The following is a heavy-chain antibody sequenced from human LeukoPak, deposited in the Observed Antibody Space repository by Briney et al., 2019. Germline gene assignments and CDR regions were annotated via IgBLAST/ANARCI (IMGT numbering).Heavy chain of an antibody. V-gene: IGHV3-23*01. J-gene: IGHJ4*02. CDR1: GFTFSNFA. D-gene: IGHD5-18*01. CDR2: ISGSGGST. CDR3: AKGVQLWFYYFDY. Sequence: GGSLRLSCAASGFTFSNFAMSWVRQAPGKGLVWVSAISGSGGSTYYADSVKGRFTISRDNSKNTLYLQMNSLRAEDTAVYYCAKGVQLWFYYFDYWGQGTLVTVSS.